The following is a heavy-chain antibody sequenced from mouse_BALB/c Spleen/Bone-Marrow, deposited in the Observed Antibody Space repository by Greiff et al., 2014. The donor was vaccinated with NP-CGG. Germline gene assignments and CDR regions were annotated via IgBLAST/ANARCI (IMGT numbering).Heavy chain of an antibody. J-gene: IGHJ3*01. V-gene: IGHV6-3*01. CDR3: TVNWETY. CDR2: IRLKSDNYAT. CDR1: GFTFSSHW. D-gene: IGHD4-1*01. Sequence: EVNVVESGGGLVQPGGSMKLSCVASGFTFSSHWMSWVRQSPEKGLEWVAEIRLKSDNYATHYAESVNGKFTISRDDSKGRLYLQMDSLRVEDTGVYYCTVNWETYWGQGTLVTVSA.